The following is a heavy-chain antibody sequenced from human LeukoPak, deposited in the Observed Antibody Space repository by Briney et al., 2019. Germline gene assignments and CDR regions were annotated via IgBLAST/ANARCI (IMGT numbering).Heavy chain of an antibody. D-gene: IGHD3-22*01. Sequence: SETLSLTCAVYGGSFSGYYWSWIRQPPGKGLEWIGEINHSGSTNYNPSLKSRVTISVDTSKNQFSLKLSSVTAADTAVYYCAVSSGYSYGIDAFDIWGQGTMVTVSS. V-gene: IGHV4-34*01. CDR1: GGSFSGYY. CDR2: INHSGST. J-gene: IGHJ3*02. CDR3: AVSSGYSYGIDAFDI.